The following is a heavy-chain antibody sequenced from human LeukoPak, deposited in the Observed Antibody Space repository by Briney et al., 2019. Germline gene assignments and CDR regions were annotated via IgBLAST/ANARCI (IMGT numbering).Heavy chain of an antibody. CDR2: INPNSGGT. CDR1: GYTFTDYY. D-gene: IGHD6-19*01. V-gene: IGHV1-2*06. CDR3: ARGAAVAGTWDSGMDV. Sequence: ASVKVSCKASGYTFTDYYMHWVRQAPGQGLEWMGRINPNSGGTNYAQKFQGRVTMTRDTSISTAYMELSSLISDDTAVYYCARGAAVAGTWDSGMDVWGQGTTATVSS. J-gene: IGHJ6*02.